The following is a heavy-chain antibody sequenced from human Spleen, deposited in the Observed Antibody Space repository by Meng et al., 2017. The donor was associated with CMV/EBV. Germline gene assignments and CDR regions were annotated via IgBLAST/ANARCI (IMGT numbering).Heavy chain of an antibody. V-gene: IGHV4-38-2*02. J-gene: IGHJ4*02. CDR2: IYHSGST. Sequence: SETLSLTCTVSGYSISSGYYWGWVRQPPGKGLGWIGSIYHSGSTYYNPSLKSRVTISVDTSKNQFSLKLSSVTAADTAVYYCARGNWGGDDYWGQGTLVTVSS. D-gene: IGHD2-21*01. CDR1: GYSISSGYY. CDR3: ARGNWGGDDY.